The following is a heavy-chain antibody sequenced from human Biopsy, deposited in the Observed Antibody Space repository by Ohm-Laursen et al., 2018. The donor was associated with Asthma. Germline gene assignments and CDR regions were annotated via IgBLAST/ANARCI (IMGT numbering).Heavy chain of an antibody. Sequence: SVQVSCKASGYTFINYAIHWVRQAPGQRLEWMGWINAGNGNTKYSQKFQGRVTITRDTSASTAYMELSSLRSEDTAVYYCARTYYDFLTGQVIDAFAIWGQGTMVTVSS. V-gene: IGHV1-3*01. CDR1: GYTFINYA. CDR2: INAGNGNT. D-gene: IGHD3-9*01. CDR3: ARTYYDFLTGQVIDAFAI. J-gene: IGHJ3*02.